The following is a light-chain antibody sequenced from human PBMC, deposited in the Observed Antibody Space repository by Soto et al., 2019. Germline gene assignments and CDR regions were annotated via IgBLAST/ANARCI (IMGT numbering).Light chain of an antibody. CDR3: QQYGSSPLVT. J-gene: IGKJ5*01. CDR2: GAS. V-gene: IGKV3-20*01. Sequence: SPGTLSLSPGEGATLSCRASQSVSSSYLAWYQQKPGQAPRLLIYGASSRATGIPDRFSGSGSGTDFTLTISRLEPEDFAVYYCQQYGSSPLVTFGQGTRLEIK. CDR1: QSVSSSY.